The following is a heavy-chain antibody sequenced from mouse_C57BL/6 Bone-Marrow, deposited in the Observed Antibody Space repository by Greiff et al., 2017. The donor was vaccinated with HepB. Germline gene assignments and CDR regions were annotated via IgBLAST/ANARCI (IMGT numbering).Heavy chain of an antibody. Sequence: EVQLVESGTVLARPGASVKMSCKTSGYTFTSYWMHWVKQRPGQGLEWIGAIYPGNSDTSYNQKFKGKAKLTAVTSASTAYMEISSLTNEDSAVYYCTSPFYYGTYFDYWGQGTTLTVSS. CDR1: GYTFTSYW. CDR2: IYPGNSDT. CDR3: TSPFYYGTYFDY. J-gene: IGHJ2*01. D-gene: IGHD1-1*01. V-gene: IGHV1-5*01.